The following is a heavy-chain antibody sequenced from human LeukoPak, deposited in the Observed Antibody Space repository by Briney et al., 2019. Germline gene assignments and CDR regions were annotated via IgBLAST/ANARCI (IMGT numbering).Heavy chain of an antibody. CDR2: ISGSGGST. Sequence: TGGSLRLSCTASGFTFSSYAMSWVRQAPGKGLEWVSAISGSGGSTYYADSVKGRFTISRDNSKNTLYLQINSLRAEDTAVYYCAKKGSDNYYDSSGQFFDYWGQGTLVTVSS. J-gene: IGHJ4*02. D-gene: IGHD3-22*01. CDR3: AKKGSDNYYDSSGQFFDY. CDR1: GFTFSSYA. V-gene: IGHV3-23*01.